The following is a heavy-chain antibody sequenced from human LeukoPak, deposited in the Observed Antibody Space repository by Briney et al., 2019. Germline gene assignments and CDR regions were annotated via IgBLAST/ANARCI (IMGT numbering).Heavy chain of an antibody. Sequence: SETLSLTCAVYGGSFSGYYWSWIRQPPGKGLEWIGEIIHSGSPNYNPSLKSRVTMSIDTSKNQFSLNLSSVTAADTAVYYCARRHYEILSGYPSWGQGILVTVAS. CDR3: ARRHYEILSGYPS. D-gene: IGHD3-9*01. CDR1: GGSFSGYY. V-gene: IGHV4-34*12. J-gene: IGHJ4*02. CDR2: IIHSGSP.